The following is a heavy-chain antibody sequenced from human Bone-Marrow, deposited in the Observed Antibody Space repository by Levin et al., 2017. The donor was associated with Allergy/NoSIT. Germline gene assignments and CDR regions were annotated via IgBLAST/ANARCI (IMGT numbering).Heavy chain of an antibody. CDR1: GFTFNNYG. Sequence: GGSLRLSCAASGFTFNNYGMSWVRQAPGKGLEYIAAISGSGDSTYKGDSVKGRFTISRDNSKNTLSLQMNSLRDEDTAIYYCAKDARPDYGDLYFDLWGRGTLVTVSS. V-gene: IGHV3-23*01. J-gene: IGHJ2*01. CDR2: ISGSGDST. CDR3: AKDARPDYGDLYFDL. D-gene: IGHD4-17*01.